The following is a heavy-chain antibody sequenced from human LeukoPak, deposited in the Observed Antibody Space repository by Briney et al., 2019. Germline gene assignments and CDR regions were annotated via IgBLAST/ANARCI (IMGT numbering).Heavy chain of an antibody. CDR1: GFTFSSYE. CDR3: ARASYYYDSSGYLSDAFDI. Sequence: PGGSLRLSCAASGFTFSSYEMNWDRQAPGKGLEWVSYISSSGSTIYYADSVKGRFTISRDNAKNSLYLQMNSLRAEDTAVYYCARASYYYDSSGYLSDAFDIWGQGTMVTVSS. V-gene: IGHV3-48*03. J-gene: IGHJ3*02. D-gene: IGHD3-22*01. CDR2: ISSSGSTI.